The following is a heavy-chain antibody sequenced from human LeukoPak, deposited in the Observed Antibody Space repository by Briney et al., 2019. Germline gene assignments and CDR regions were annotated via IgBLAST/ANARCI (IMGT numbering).Heavy chain of an antibody. D-gene: IGHD2/OR15-2a*01. V-gene: IGHV3-74*01. Sequence: PGGSLRLSCAASGFTFSNFAMTWVRQAPGKGLVWVSRINSDGSTTGYADSVKGRFTISRDNAKDTLYLQMSSLRAEDTAVYYCARSSNRAFDIWGQGTMVTVSS. CDR2: INSDGSTT. CDR3: ARSSNRAFDI. CDR1: GFTFSNFA. J-gene: IGHJ3*02.